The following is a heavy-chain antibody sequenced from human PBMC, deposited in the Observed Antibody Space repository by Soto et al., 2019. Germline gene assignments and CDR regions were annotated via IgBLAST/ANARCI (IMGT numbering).Heavy chain of an antibody. J-gene: IGHJ1*01. Sequence: SETLSLTCTVSGGSVSSGYWIWIRQPPGKGLENIGYIYDRGITNYNPSLKSRVTISVDTSKNQFSLKLSSVTAADTAVYYCARDGSQRPATYWGQGTLVTVSS. CDR3: ARDGSQRPATY. CDR2: IYDRGIT. CDR1: GGSVSSGY. D-gene: IGHD3-10*01. V-gene: IGHV4-59*02.